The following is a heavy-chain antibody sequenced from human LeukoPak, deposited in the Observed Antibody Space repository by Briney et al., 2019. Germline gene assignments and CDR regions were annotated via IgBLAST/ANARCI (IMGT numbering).Heavy chain of an antibody. CDR1: GFTFSSYG. J-gene: IGHJ4*02. D-gene: IGHD2-21*02. CDR3: AKDPPYVVVTATNDY. CDR2: ISYDGSNK. Sequence: PGGSLRLSCAASGFTFSSYGMHWVRQAPGKGLEWVAVISYDGSNKYYAGSVKGRFTISRDNSKNTLYLQMNSQRAEDTAVYYCAKDPPYVVVTATNDYWGQGTLVTVSS. V-gene: IGHV3-30*18.